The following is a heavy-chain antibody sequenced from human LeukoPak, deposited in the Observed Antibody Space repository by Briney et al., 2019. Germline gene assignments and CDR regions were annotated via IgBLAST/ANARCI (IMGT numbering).Heavy chain of an antibody. CDR1: EFTFNNYA. J-gene: IGHJ4*02. CDR3: AKRDFWSGPEYYFDY. V-gene: IGHV3-23*01. Sequence: GGSLRLSCAASEFTFNNYAMSWVRQAPGKGLEWVSAISGSGGSTYYADSVKGRFTISRDNSKNTLYLLMNSLRAEDTAVYYCAKRDFWSGPEYYFDYWGQGTLVTVSS. CDR2: ISGSGGST. D-gene: IGHD3-3*01.